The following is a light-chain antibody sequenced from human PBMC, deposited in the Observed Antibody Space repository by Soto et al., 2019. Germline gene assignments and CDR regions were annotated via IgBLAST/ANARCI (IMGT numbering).Light chain of an antibody. Sequence: DIVMTQSPDSLAVSLGERATINCKSSRSVLYSSNNENYLAWYQQKPGQPPKLLIYWASTREFGVPDRFSGSGSGTDFTLTISSLQADDVAVYYCQQYYSTPLTFGGGTKVDIK. CDR3: QQYYSTPLT. V-gene: IGKV4-1*01. CDR1: RSVLYSSNNENY. J-gene: IGKJ4*01. CDR2: WAS.